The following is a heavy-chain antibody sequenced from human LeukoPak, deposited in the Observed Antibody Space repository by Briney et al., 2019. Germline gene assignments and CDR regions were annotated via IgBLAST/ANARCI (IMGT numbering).Heavy chain of an antibody. CDR2: IISSNSYT. CDR1: GFTFSSYS. D-gene: IGHD3-3*01. J-gene: IGHJ2*01. V-gene: IGHV3-21*06. Sequence: PGGSLRLSCAASGFTFSSYSMCWVRRVPGKGLDRVSCIISSNSYTHYADSVNGRFTIYRDNGQNSLYLQMNSLGVEDTAVYYCARGRFESVWEWYFDLWGRGTLVTVSS. CDR3: ARGRFESVWEWYFDL.